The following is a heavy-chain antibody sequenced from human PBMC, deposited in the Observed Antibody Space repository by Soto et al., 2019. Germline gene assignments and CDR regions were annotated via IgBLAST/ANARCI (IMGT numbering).Heavy chain of an antibody. CDR1: GFTFRSYA. Sequence: GGSLRLSCAASGFTFRSYAMHWVRQAPGTGLEWVAVISYEGSNKYYADSVKGRFTISRDNSKNTLYLQMNSLRTEDTAVYYCARVLGGMATVPFDYWGQGALVTVSS. CDR2: ISYEGSNK. CDR3: ARVLGGMATVPFDY. V-gene: IGHV3-30-3*01. J-gene: IGHJ4*02. D-gene: IGHD4-4*01.